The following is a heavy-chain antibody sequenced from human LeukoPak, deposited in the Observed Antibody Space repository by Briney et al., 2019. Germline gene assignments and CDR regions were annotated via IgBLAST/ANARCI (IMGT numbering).Heavy chain of an antibody. D-gene: IGHD3-10*01. CDR3: ARELTALLWFGELGY. J-gene: IGHJ4*02. CDR2: MSYDGDNK. Sequence: GGSLRLSCAASGFTFSSYAMHWVRQAPGKGLEWVAAMSYDGDNKFYAASVKGRFTISRDNSKNALYLQMHSLRAEDTAVYYCARELTALLWFGELGYWGQGTLVTVSS. V-gene: IGHV3-30*04. CDR1: GFTFSSYA.